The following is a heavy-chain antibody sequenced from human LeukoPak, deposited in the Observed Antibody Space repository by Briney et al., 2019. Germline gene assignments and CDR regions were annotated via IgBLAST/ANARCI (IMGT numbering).Heavy chain of an antibody. CDR1: GYTFTNYG. CDR2: ISPYNGNT. V-gene: IGHV1-18*01. D-gene: IGHD3-22*01. Sequence: ASVKVSCKASGYTFTNYGLTWVRQAPGQGLEWMGWISPYNGNTNYAQKLQGRVTMTTDTSTSTAYMELRNLRSDDSAVYYCARVHYYDTTTYSSSSFDIWGQGTVATVSS. J-gene: IGHJ3*02. CDR3: ARVHYYDTTTYSSSSFDI.